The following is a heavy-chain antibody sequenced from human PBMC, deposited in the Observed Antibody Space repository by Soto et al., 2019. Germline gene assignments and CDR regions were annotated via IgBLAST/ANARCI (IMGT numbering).Heavy chain of an antibody. D-gene: IGHD3-10*01. V-gene: IGHV3-23*01. J-gene: IGHJ4*02. CDR1: GFTFSSNA. CDR3: AKALGRDFSDFDS. CDR2: ISDSGGST. Sequence: EVQLLEFGGGLVQPGGSLRLSCEASGFTFSSNAMTWVRQAPGKGLEWVSAISDSGGSTYYADSVAGRFTISRDNSRHTLYLQMNSLRAEDTAIYYCAKALGRDFSDFDSWGQGTQVTVSS.